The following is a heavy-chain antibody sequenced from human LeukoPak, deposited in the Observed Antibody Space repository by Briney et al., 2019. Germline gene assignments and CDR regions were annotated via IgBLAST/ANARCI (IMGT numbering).Heavy chain of an antibody. CDR3: AKPHFDD. J-gene: IGHJ4*02. CDR1: GFTFSNYA. V-gene: IGHV3-30*04. Sequence: PGGSLRLPCAASGFTFSNYAMFWVRQAPGKGLEWVAVISFVGSNKYYADSVKGRFTVSRDNSKNTLYLQMNSLRAGDTAVYYCAKPHFDDWGQGTLVTVSS. CDR2: ISFVGSNK.